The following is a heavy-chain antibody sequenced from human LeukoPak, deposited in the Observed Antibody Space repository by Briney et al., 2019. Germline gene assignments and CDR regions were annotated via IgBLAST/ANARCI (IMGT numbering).Heavy chain of an antibody. D-gene: IGHD2-2*01. CDR3: AKDPRYCSSTSCYEGPNWFDP. Sequence: GGSLRLSCAASGFTFSSYAMSWVRQAPGKGLEWVSAISGSGGSTYYADSVKGRFTISRDNSKNTLYLQMNSLRAEDTAVYYCAKDPRYCSSTSCYEGPNWFDPWGQGTLVTVSS. CDR2: ISGSGGST. CDR1: GFTFSSYA. V-gene: IGHV3-23*01. J-gene: IGHJ5*02.